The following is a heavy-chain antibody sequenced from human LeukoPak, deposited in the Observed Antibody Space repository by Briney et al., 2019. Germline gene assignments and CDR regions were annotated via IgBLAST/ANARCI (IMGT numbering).Heavy chain of an antibody. CDR3: AKDRLKWEPLRETRYYFDY. V-gene: IGHV3-7*03. J-gene: IGHJ4*02. CDR2: IKRDGSEK. Sequence: GGSLRLSCAASGFTFTDYWMSWVRQAPGKGLEWVANIKRDGSEKYYVDSVKGRFTITRDNAKNSLYLQMNSLRTEDTAVYYCAKDRLKWEPLRETRYYFDYWGQGTLVTVSS. CDR1: GFTFTDYW. D-gene: IGHD1-26*01.